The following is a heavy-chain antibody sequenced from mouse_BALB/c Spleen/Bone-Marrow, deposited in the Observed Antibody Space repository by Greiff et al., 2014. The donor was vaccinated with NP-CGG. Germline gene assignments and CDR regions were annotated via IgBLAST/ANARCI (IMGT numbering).Heavy chain of an antibody. J-gene: IGHJ2*01. D-gene: IGHD2-10*02. CDR2: IWGGGST. CDR3: ARLYGNYGGYFDY. Sequence: VQVVESGPGLVAPSQSLSITCTVSGFSLSRYSVHWVRQPPGKGLEWLGMIWGGGSTDYNSALKSRLSISKDNSKSQVFLKMNSLRTDDTAMYYCARLYGNYGGYFDYWGQGTTLTVSS. CDR1: GFSLSRYS. V-gene: IGHV2-6-4*01.